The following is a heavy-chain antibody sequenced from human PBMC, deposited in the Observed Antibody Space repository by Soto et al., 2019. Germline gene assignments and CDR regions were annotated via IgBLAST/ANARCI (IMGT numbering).Heavy chain of an antibody. CDR2: IIPIFGTA. J-gene: IGHJ6*02. Sequence: GASVKVSCKASGGTFSSYAISWVRQAPGQGLEWMGGIIPIFGTANYAQKFQGRVTITADESTNTAYMELSSLRSEDTAVYYCARRSPGITIFGVVPKGLFYYYYGMDVWGQGTTVTVSS. CDR3: ARRSPGITIFGVVPKGLFYYYYGMDV. V-gene: IGHV1-69*13. D-gene: IGHD3-3*01. CDR1: GGTFSSYA.